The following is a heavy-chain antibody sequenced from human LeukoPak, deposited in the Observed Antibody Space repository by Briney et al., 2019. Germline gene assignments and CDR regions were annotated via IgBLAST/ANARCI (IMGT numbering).Heavy chain of an antibody. CDR2: IGTSSTTI. V-gene: IGHV3-48*04. CDR1: GFTFSSYT. J-gene: IGHJ4*02. CDR3: ARDGGSAYDY. D-gene: IGHD3-10*01. Sequence: GGSLRLSCAASGFTFSSYTMNWVRQPPGKGLEWVSNIGTSSTTIYYADSVKGRFTISRDNAKNSLYLQMNSLRAEDTAVYYCARDGGSAYDYWGQGALVTVSS.